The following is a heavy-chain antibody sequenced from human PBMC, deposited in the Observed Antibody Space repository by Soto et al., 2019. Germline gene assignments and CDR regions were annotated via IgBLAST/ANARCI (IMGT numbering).Heavy chain of an antibody. CDR3: ARGLYSSSWSEFDP. D-gene: IGHD6-13*01. Sequence: GGSLRLSCAASGFTFSIYSMNWVRQAPGKGLEWVSSISSSSSYIYYADSLKGRFTISRDNAENSLYLQMNSLRAEDTAVYYCARGLYSSSWSEFDPWGQGTLVTVSS. CDR1: GFTFSIYS. J-gene: IGHJ5*02. V-gene: IGHV3-21*01. CDR2: ISSSSSYI.